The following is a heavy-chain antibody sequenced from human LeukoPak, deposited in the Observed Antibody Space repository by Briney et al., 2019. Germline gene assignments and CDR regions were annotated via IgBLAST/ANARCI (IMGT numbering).Heavy chain of an antibody. J-gene: IGHJ4*02. CDR1: GVTVSRYW. V-gene: IGHV3-7*01. Sequence: PGGSLRLSCAASGVTVSRYWMSWVRQAPGKGLEWVAMMTQDGGGKYYVDSVKGRFTISGDNAKNSLYLQMNSLRGEDTAVYYCARGGGDSWGQGTLVTVSS. CDR2: MTQDGGGK. D-gene: IGHD3-10*01. CDR3: ARGGGDS.